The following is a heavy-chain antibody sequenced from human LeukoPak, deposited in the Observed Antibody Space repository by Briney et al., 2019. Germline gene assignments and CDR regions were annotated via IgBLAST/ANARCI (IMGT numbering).Heavy chain of an antibody. D-gene: IGHD6-13*01. CDR1: GGSFSGYY. Sequence: PSETLSLTFAVYGGSFSGYYWSWIRQPPGKGLEWIGEINHSGSTNYNPSLKSRVTISVDTSKNQFSLKLSSVTAADTAVYYCASLGGIAAAGHNWFDPWGQGTLVTVSS. CDR3: ASLGGIAAAGHNWFDP. V-gene: IGHV4-34*01. CDR2: INHSGST. J-gene: IGHJ5*02.